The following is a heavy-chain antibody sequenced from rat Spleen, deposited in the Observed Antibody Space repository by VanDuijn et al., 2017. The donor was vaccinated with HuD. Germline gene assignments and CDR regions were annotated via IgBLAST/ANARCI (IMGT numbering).Heavy chain of an antibody. CDR1: GFSLISNS. D-gene: IGHD1-4*01. CDR2: IWTGGST. V-gene: IGHV2-30*01. Sequence: QVQLKESGPGLVQPSQTLSLICTVSGFSLISNSVHWVRQPTGKGLEWMGVIWTGGSTDYNSALKSRLSISRDTSKSQVFLKMNSLQTEDIATYYCAREGVRVYDYVLDAWGQGASVTVSS. J-gene: IGHJ4*01. CDR3: AREGVRVYDYVLDA.